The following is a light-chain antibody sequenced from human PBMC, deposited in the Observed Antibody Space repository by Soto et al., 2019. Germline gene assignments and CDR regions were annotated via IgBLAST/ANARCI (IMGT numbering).Light chain of an antibody. CDR2: KAS. J-gene: IGKJ1*01. CDR1: QSISSW. CDR3: QQYCSSSPLT. Sequence: DIQMTQSPSTLSASVGDRVTITCRASQSISSWLAWYQQKPGRAPKLLIYKASSLETGVPSRFSGSGSGTEFTLILSSLQPDDFASYYCQQYCSSSPLTFGQGTKVEIK. V-gene: IGKV1-5*03.